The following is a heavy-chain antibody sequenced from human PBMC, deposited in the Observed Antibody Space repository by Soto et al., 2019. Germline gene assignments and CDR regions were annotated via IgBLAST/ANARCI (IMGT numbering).Heavy chain of an antibody. CDR3: ARGYGAFDI. V-gene: IGHV4-39*07. D-gene: IGHD4-17*01. CDR1: GGSISSGGYY. J-gene: IGHJ3*02. CDR2: INHSGST. Sequence: SETLSLTCTVSGGSISSGGYYWTWIRQPPGTGLEWIGEINHSGSTNYNPSLKSRVTISVDTSKNQFSLKLSSVTAADTAVYYCARGYGAFDIWGQGTMVTVSS.